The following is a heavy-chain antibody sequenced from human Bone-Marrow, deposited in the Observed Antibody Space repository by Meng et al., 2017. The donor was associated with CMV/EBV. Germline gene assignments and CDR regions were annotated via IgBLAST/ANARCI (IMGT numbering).Heavy chain of an antibody. D-gene: IGHD2-2*01. Sequence: GESLKISCEGSGYSFANYWIGWVRQMPGKGLEWMGIIYPGDSDTRYSPSFQGQVTISADKSIGTAYLQWSSLKASDTAMYYCAYSVVVPAAKEPDAFDIWGQGTMVTVSS. V-gene: IGHV5-51*01. CDR3: AYSVVVPAAKEPDAFDI. CDR2: IYPGDSDT. CDR1: GYSFANYW. J-gene: IGHJ3*02.